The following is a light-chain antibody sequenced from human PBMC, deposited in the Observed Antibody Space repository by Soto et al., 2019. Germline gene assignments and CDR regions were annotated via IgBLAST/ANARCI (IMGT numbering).Light chain of an antibody. Sequence: QSALTQPPSVSGAPGQRVTISCTGSSSNIGATYDVQWYQQLPGTAPKLLIYGNSNRPSGVPDRFSGSKSGTSASLAITGLQADDEADYYWQSYDSSLSAHYVFGTGTKVTVL. V-gene: IGLV1-40*01. CDR2: GNS. J-gene: IGLJ1*01. CDR1: SSNIGATYD. CDR3: QSYDSSLSAHYV.